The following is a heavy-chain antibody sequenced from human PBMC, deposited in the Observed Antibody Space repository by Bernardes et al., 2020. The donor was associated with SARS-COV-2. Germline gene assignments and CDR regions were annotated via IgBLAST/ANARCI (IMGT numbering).Heavy chain of an antibody. CDR1: GYTFTDCL. V-gene: IGHV1-18*04. J-gene: IGHJ5*02. CDR2: ISGDNGNT. Sequence: ASVKVSFKASGYTFTDCLVHWVRQAPGQGLEWMGWISGDNGNTNYAQNFQGRVTMTTDTSTSTAYMELRSLRSDDTAVYYCATVVGYSYGGGWFDPWGQGTLVTVSS. CDR3: ATVVGYSYGGGWFDP. D-gene: IGHD5-18*01.